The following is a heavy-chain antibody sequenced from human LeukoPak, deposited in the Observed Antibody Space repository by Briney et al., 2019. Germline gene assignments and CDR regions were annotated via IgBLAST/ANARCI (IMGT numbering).Heavy chain of an antibody. Sequence: SETLSLTCSVSGGSFSSSSYYWGWIRQPPGKGLEWIGNIYYRGNTYYSPSLKSRVTISVDASRNQFSLKLGSVTAADTAVYYCASFKVGHDAFDIWGQGTMVTVSS. CDR3: ASFKVGHDAFDI. D-gene: IGHD1-26*01. J-gene: IGHJ3*02. CDR2: IYYRGNT. V-gene: IGHV4-39*01. CDR1: GGSFSSSSYY.